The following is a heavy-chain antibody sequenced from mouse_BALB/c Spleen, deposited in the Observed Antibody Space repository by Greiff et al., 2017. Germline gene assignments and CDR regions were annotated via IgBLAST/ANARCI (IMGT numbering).Heavy chain of an antibody. CDR1: GFTFSSYT. V-gene: IGHV5-6-4*01. CDR3: TRVGSDGYAMDY. Sequence: EVKVVESGGGLVKPGGSLKLSCAASGFTFSSYTMSWVRQTPEKRLEWVATISSGGSYTYYPDSVKGRFTISRDNAKNTLYLQMSSLKSEDTAMYYCTRVGSDGYAMDYWGQGTSVTVSS. CDR2: ISSGGSYT. J-gene: IGHJ4*01.